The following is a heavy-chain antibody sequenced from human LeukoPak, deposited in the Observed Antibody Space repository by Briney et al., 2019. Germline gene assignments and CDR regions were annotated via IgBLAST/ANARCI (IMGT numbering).Heavy chain of an antibody. CDR3: TTVGWEVVEGLY. J-gene: IGHJ4*02. V-gene: IGHV3-15*01. D-gene: IGHD3-3*01. Sequence: MTGGSLKLSCAASGFTFSNAWMSWVRQAPGKGLEWVGRIKSKTDGGTTDYAAPVKGRFTISRDDSKNTLYLQMNSLKTEDTAVYYCTTVGWEVVEGLYWGQGTLVTVSS. CDR1: GFTFSNAW. CDR2: IKSKTDGGTT.